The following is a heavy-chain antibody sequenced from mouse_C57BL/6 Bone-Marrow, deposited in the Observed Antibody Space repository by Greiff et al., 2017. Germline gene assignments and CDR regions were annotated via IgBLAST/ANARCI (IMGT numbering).Heavy chain of an antibody. CDR2: INPSSGYT. CDR3: ARDYYGSAFAY. D-gene: IGHD1-1*01. CDR1: GYTFTSYW. V-gene: IGHV1-7*01. Sequence: VQLQQSGAELAKPGASVKLSCKASGYTFTSYWMHWVKQRPGQGLEWIGYINPSSGYTKYNQKFKDKATLTAGKSSSTAYMQLSSLTYEDSAVYYCARDYYGSAFAYWGQGTLVTVSA. J-gene: IGHJ3*01.